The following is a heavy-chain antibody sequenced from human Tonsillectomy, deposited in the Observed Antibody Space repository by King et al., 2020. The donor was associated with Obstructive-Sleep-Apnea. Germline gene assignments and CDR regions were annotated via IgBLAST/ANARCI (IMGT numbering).Heavy chain of an antibody. CDR3: ARIKEYYYDSSGYYLPYYGMDV. CDR2: IDWDDDK. D-gene: IGHD3-22*01. Sequence: VTLKESGPALVKPTQTLTLTCTFSGFSLSTSGMCVSWIRQPPGKALEWLARIDWDDDKYYSTSLKTRLTISKDTSKNQVVLTMTNMDPVDTATYYCARIKEYYYDSSGYYLPYYGMDVWGQGTTVTVSS. V-gene: IGHV2-70*11. J-gene: IGHJ6*02. CDR1: GFSLSTSGMC.